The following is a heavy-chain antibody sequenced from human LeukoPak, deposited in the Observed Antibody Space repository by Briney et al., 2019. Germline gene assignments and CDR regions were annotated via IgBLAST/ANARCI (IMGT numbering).Heavy chain of an antibody. V-gene: IGHV3-23*01. D-gene: IGHD3-10*01. CDR3: AKGGEGETMFRGVNSLSDY. J-gene: IGHJ4*02. CDR1: GFTFNKFA. CDR2: ISASGGNT. Sequence: GGSLRLSCVASGFTFNKFAMNWVRHAPGKGLECVSSISASGGNTYYAESVKGRFTISRDNSKNTLYVQMNSLRAEDTAVYYCAKGGEGETMFRGVNSLSDYWGQGSLVTVSS.